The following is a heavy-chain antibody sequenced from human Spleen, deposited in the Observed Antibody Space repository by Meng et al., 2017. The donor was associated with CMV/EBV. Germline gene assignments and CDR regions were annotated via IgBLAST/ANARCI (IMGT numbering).Heavy chain of an antibody. CDR1: GGSMSSGNYY. D-gene: IGHD2-21*01. CDR2: IHHSGSA. J-gene: IGHJ4*02. V-gene: IGHV4-30-4*01. CDR3: ASFDHIPRRNYFDY. Sequence: QVQLQESGPGLVAPSQTLSLTCTGSGGSMSSGNYYWSWIRQPPGKGLEWIGYIHHSGSAYYNPSLKSRVSISVDTSKNQFSLNLNSMTAADTAVYYCASFDHIPRRNYFDYWGQGTLVTVSS.